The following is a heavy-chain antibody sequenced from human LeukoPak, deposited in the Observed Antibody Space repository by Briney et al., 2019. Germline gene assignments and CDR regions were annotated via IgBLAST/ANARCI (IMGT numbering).Heavy chain of an antibody. J-gene: IGHJ5*02. V-gene: IGHV4-59*01. D-gene: IGHD6-13*01. Sequence: PSETLSLTCSVSGGSISSNYWSWIRQPPGKGLEWIGYINYSGSTNYNPSLKSRVTISVDTSKNQFSLKVTSVTAADTGVYYCARGSDSSTLNWFDPWGQGTLVIVSS. CDR1: GGSISSNY. CDR2: INYSGST. CDR3: ARGSDSSTLNWFDP.